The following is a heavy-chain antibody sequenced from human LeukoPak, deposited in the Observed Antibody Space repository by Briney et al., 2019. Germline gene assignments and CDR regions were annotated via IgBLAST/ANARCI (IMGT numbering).Heavy chain of an antibody. CDR1: GFTFRSYG. CDR3: ARRAGAYSHPYDY. V-gene: IGHV3-30*02. CDR2: IRYDGSNK. Sequence: PGGSLRLSCAASGFTFRSYGMHWVRQAPGKGLEWVAFIRYDGSNKDYADSVKGRFTISRDNSKNTLYLQMNSLRAEDTAVYYCARRAGAYSHPYDYWGQGTLVTVSS. J-gene: IGHJ4*02. D-gene: IGHD4/OR15-4a*01.